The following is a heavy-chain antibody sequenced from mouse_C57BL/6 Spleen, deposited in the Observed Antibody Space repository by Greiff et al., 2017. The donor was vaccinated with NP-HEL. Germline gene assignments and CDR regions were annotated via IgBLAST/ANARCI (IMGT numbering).Heavy chain of an antibody. CDR3: ARGRIYDGFGY. CDR1: GFTFSSYA. D-gene: IGHD2-3*01. Sequence: EVQLVESGGGLVKPGGSLKLSCAASGFTFSSYAMSWVRQTPEKRLEWVATISDGGSYTYYPDNVKGRFTISRDNAKNNLYLQMSHLKSEDTAMYYCARGRIYDGFGYWGQGTTLTVSS. CDR2: ISDGGSYT. V-gene: IGHV5-4*01. J-gene: IGHJ2*01.